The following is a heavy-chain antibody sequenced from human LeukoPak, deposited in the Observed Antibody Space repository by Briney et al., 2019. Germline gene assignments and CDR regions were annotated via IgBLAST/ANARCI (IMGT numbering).Heavy chain of an antibody. Sequence: GGSLRLSCGASGFTFGSYAMYWVRQAPGKGLEWVAGIFGSGGSAHYADSAKGRFTISRDNSKNTVYLQINSLRAEDTAAYYCGKTTTGYSSGQKPAWPVDYWGQGTLVNVSS. V-gene: IGHV3-23*01. D-gene: IGHD6-19*01. CDR2: IFGSGGSA. CDR1: GFTFGSYA. CDR3: GKTTTGYSSGQKPAWPVDY. J-gene: IGHJ4*02.